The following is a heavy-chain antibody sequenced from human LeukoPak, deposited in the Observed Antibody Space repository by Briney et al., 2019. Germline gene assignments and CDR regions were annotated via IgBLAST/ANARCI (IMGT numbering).Heavy chain of an antibody. Sequence: SVKVSCTASGGTFSSYAISWVRQAPGQGLEWMGGIIPIFGTANYAQKFQGRVTITADESTSTAYMELSSLRSEDTAVYYCARAGASGGVIVTAFDYWGQGTLVTVSS. V-gene: IGHV1-69*13. CDR2: IIPIFGTA. CDR1: GGTFSSYA. CDR3: ARAGASGGVIVTAFDY. J-gene: IGHJ4*02. D-gene: IGHD3-16*02.